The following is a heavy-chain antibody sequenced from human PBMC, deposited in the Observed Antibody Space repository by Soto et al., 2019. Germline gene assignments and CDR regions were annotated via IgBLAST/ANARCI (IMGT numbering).Heavy chain of an antibody. J-gene: IGHJ4*02. CDR3: ASATSDY. Sequence: QVQLVQSGAEVKKPGASVKVSCKASGYTFTSYGISWVRQAPGQGLEWMGWISAYNGNTNYAQKLQGRVAMTTDTATSRSYMVLRSLGSDDTAVDYCASATSDYWGQGTLVTVSS. CDR2: ISAYNGNT. V-gene: IGHV1-18*01. CDR1: GYTFTSYG.